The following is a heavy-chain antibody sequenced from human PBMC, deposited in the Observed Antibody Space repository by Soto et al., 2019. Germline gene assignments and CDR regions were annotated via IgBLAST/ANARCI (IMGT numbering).Heavy chain of an antibody. CDR3: AKDLYSGTSHPDY. V-gene: IGHV3-30*18. D-gene: IGHD1-26*01. CDR1: GFTFNSYG. Sequence: GGSLRLSCAASGFTFNSYGMHWVRQAPGKGLDWVAAIPYDGSNKYYADSVKGRFTISRDNSKNTLYVEMSSLRAEDTAVYYCAKDLYSGTSHPDYWGHGTLVTVSS. CDR2: IPYDGSNK. J-gene: IGHJ4*01.